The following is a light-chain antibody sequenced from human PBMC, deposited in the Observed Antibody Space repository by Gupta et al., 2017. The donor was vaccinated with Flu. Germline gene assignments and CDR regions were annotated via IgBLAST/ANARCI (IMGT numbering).Light chain of an antibody. CDR1: ALPKQF. CDR2: KDN. CDR3: QSADSSETYVV. J-gene: IGLJ2*01. Sequence: SYEVTQPPSVSVSPGQTARLTCSGDALPKQFTYWYQQKAGQAPVLVIRKDNERPSGIPERFSGSSSGTTATLTISGVQAEDEADYYCQSADSSETYVVFGGGTKLTVL. V-gene: IGLV3-25*03.